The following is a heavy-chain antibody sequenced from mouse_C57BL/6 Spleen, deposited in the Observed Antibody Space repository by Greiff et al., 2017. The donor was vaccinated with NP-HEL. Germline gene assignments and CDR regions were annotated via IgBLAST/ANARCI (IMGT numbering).Heavy chain of an antibody. D-gene: IGHD1-1*01. Sequence: DVKLVESGGGLVKPGGSLKLSCAASGFTFSSYAMSWVRQTPEKRLEWVATISDGGSYTYYPDNVKGRFTISRDNAKNNLYLQMSHLKSEDTAMYYCARDGSPDYYGSSYFDYWGQGTTLTVSS. J-gene: IGHJ2*01. CDR1: GFTFSSYA. CDR2: ISDGGSYT. V-gene: IGHV5-4*01. CDR3: ARDGSPDYYGSSYFDY.